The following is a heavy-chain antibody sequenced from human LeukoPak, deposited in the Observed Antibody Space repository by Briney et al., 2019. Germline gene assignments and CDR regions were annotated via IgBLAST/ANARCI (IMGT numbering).Heavy chain of an antibody. V-gene: IGHV1-2*02. J-gene: IGHJ2*01. Sequence: ASVKVSCKASGYTFTCYYMHWVGQAPGQGLEWMGWINPKSGGTKYAQKFQGRVTMNRDTSISTAYMEVTRLSSDDTAVYYCARLSVEDWRFDLWGRGTLVTVSS. CDR1: GYTFTCYY. D-gene: IGHD5-24*01. CDR2: INPKSGGT. CDR3: ARLSVEDWRFDL.